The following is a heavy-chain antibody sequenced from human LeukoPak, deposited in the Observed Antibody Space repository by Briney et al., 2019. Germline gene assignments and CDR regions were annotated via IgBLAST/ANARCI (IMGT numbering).Heavy chain of an antibody. CDR1: GGSISSGGYS. D-gene: IGHD3-16*02. Sequence: SQTLSLTCAVSGGSISSGGYSWSWIRQPPGKGLEWIGYIYHSGSTYYNPSLKSRVTISVDRSKNQFSLKLSSVTAADTAVYYCARGNDYVWGSYRPKNWFDPWGQGTLVTVSS. J-gene: IGHJ5*02. CDR3: ARGNDYVWGSYRPKNWFDP. V-gene: IGHV4-30-2*01. CDR2: IYHSGST.